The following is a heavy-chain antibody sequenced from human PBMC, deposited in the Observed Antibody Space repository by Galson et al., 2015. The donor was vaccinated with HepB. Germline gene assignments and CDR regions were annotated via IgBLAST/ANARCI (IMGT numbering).Heavy chain of an antibody. J-gene: IGHJ3*01. D-gene: IGHD3-3*01. Sequence: SLRLSCAGSGFIFRGAWMSWVRQAPGKGPEWIGHIKSNKDGETTDYAASVKGRFAISRDDSKNILYLQMNSLVIEDTAVYYCITDQAYFFGAGARGDFWGQGTMVTVSS. CDR2: IKSNKDGETT. CDR3: ITDQAYFFGAGARGDF. CDR1: GFIFRGAW. V-gene: IGHV3-15*01.